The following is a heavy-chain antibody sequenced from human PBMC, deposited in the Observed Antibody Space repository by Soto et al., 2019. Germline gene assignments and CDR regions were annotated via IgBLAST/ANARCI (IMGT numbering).Heavy chain of an antibody. V-gene: IGHV4-61*01. J-gene: IGHJ6*02. CDR2: IYYSGST. Sequence: PSETLSLTCTVSGGSVSSGSYYWSWIRQPPGKGLEWIGYIYYSGSTNYNPSLKRRVTISVDTSKNQFSLKLSSVTAVDTAVYYCARDRRSGYSSSWKYYYYGMDVWGQGTTVTVSS. D-gene: IGHD6-13*01. CDR3: ARDRRSGYSSSWKYYYYGMDV. CDR1: GGSVSSGSYY.